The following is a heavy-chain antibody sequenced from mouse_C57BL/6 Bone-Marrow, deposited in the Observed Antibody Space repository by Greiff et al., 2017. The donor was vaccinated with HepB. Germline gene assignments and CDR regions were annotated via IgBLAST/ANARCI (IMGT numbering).Heavy chain of an antibody. CDR2: FRNKANVYTT. Sequence: EVQVVESGGALVQPGGSLSLSCAASVFTFTDYYMSWVRQPPGKALEWLGFFRNKANVYTTEYSASVKGRFTISRDNSQSILYLQMNALRDEDSATDYCARYPLYYGSGYYAMDYWGQGTAVTGSS. J-gene: IGHJ4*01. V-gene: IGHV7-3*01. CDR3: ARYPLYYGSGYYAMDY. CDR1: VFTFTDYY. D-gene: IGHD1-1*01.